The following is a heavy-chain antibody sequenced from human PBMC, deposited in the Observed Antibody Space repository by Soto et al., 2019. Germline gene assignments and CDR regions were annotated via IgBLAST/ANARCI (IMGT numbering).Heavy chain of an antibody. CDR3: ARVPGSGYNYGSTFDY. D-gene: IGHD5-18*01. J-gene: IGHJ4*02. Sequence: EVQLVESGGGLVQPGGSLRLSCAASGFTLSSYWMSWVRQAPGKGLEWVANIKQDGSEKYYVDSVKGRFTISRDNAKNSLYMQMNSLIAEDTAVYYCARVPGSGYNYGSTFDYWGQGTLVTVSS. V-gene: IGHV3-7*05. CDR2: IKQDGSEK. CDR1: GFTLSSYW.